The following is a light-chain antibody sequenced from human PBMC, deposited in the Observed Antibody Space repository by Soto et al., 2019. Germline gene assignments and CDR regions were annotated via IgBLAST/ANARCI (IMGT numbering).Light chain of an antibody. CDR2: SDN. J-gene: IGLJ1*01. CDR1: SSNIGAGYV. Sequence: QSVLTQPPSVSGAPGQRVTISCTGSSSNIGAGYVVHWYQQLPGAAPKLLIFSDNNRPSGVPDRFSGSKSGTSASLAITGLRADDVADYYCQSYANNIDYLFGTGTKVTVL. V-gene: IGLV1-40*01. CDR3: QSYANNIDYL.